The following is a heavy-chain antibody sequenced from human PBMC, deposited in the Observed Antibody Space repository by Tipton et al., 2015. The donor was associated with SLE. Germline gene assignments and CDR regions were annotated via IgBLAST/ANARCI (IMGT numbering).Heavy chain of an antibody. CDR2: AYYSRYT. J-gene: IGHJ3*02. D-gene: IGHD3-10*01. V-gene: IGHV4-39*07. CDR1: GGSISSSNHY. CDR3: AAQLYNHYGHAFNM. Sequence: TLSLTCTVSGGSISSSNHYWGWIRQPPGKGLEWVGSAYYSRYTYYNPSLKSRVIISVETSKNQFSLKLSPLTAADTAVYYCAAQLYNHYGHAFNMWGQGTMVPVSS.